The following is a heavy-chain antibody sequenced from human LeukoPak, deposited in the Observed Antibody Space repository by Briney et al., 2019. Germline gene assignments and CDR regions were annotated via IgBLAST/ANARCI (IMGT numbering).Heavy chain of an antibody. CDR1: GGTFSSYA. Sequence: SVKVSCKASGGTFSSYAISWVRQAPGQGLEWMGGIIPIFGTANYAQKFQGRVTITADESTSTAYMELSSLRSEDTAVYYCARVKLLGYCSSTSCPRRYNWFDPWGQGTLVTVSS. CDR2: IIPIFGTA. J-gene: IGHJ5*02. D-gene: IGHD2-2*01. V-gene: IGHV1-69*13. CDR3: ARVKLLGYCSSTSCPRRYNWFDP.